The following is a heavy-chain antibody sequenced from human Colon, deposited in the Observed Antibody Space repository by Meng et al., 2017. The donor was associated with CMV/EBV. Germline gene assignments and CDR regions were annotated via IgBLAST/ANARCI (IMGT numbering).Heavy chain of an antibody. CDR2: MKPNSGDT. J-gene: IGHJ4*02. CDR3: ARGIPDF. D-gene: IGHD3/OR15-3a*01. Sequence: SVKVSCKASGSTFTSNAINWVRPATGQGLEWMGWMKPNSGDTGYAPNFQGRITMTRNTSINTAYMELRSLTNEDTAIYYCARGIPDFWGQGTLVTVSS. CDR1: GSTFTSNA. V-gene: IGHV1-8*01.